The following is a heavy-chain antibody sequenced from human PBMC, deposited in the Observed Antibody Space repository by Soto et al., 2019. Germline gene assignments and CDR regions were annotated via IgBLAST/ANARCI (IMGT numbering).Heavy chain of an antibody. CDR2: ISGYNGNT. Sequence: ASVKVSCKASGYTFTNYGIDWVRQAPGQGLKWMGRISGYNGNTNYAQNLQGRVTMTTDTSTSTAYMELRSPRSDDTAVYYCARVPSGRFLDWGDKYMDVWGQGTTVTVSS. V-gene: IGHV1-18*01. CDR1: GYTFTNYG. J-gene: IGHJ6*02. D-gene: IGHD3-3*01. CDR3: ARVPSGRFLDWGDKYMDV.